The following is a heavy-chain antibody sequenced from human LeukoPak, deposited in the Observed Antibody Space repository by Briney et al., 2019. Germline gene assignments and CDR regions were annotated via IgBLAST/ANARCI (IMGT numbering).Heavy chain of an antibody. CDR3: AANQLLLFDY. Sequence: GGSLRLSYAASGFTFSSYGMHWVRQAPGKGLEWVAFIRYDGSNKYYADSVKGRFTISRDNSKNTLYLQMNSLRAEDTAVYYCAANQLLLFDYWGQGTLVTVSS. V-gene: IGHV3-30*02. J-gene: IGHJ4*02. CDR2: IRYDGSNK. CDR1: GFTFSSYG. D-gene: IGHD2-2*01.